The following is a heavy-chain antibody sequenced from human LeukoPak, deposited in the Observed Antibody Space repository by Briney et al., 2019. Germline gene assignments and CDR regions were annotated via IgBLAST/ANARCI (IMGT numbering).Heavy chain of an antibody. V-gene: IGHV3-11*01. D-gene: IGHD2-2*02. CDR1: GFTFSDYY. Sequence: PGGSLRLSCAASGFTFSDYYMSWIRQAPGKGLEWVSYISSSGSTIYYADSVKGRFTISRDNAKNSLYLQMNSLRAEDTAVYYCARAKTSDIVVVPAAIPEVFDWFDPWGQGTLVTVSS. J-gene: IGHJ5*02. CDR2: ISSSGSTI. CDR3: ARAKTSDIVVVPAAIPEVFDWFDP.